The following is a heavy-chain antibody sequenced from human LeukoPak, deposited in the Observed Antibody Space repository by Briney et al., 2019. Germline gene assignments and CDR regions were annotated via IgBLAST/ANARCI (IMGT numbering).Heavy chain of an antibody. D-gene: IGHD4-23*01. CDR2: IKSKTDGGTT. Sequence: GGSLRLSCAASGFTFSNAWMSWVRQAPGKGLEWVGRIKSKTDGGTTDYAAPVKGRFTISRDDSKNTLYLQMNSQKTEDTAVYYCTTRTTVVTDAFDIWGQGTMVTVSS. CDR1: GFTFSNAW. J-gene: IGHJ3*02. V-gene: IGHV3-15*01. CDR3: TTRTTVVTDAFDI.